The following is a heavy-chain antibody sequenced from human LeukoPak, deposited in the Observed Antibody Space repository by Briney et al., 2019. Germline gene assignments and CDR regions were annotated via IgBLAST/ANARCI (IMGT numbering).Heavy chain of an antibody. Sequence: SETLSLTCTVSGGSISSYYWSWIRQPPGKGLEWIGCIYYSGSTNYNPSLKSRVTISVDTSKNQFSLKLSSVTAADTAVYYCAREYCSGGSCYSAAFDIWGQGTMVTVSS. CDR3: AREYCSGGSCYSAAFDI. CDR1: GGSISSYY. J-gene: IGHJ3*02. D-gene: IGHD2-15*01. CDR2: IYYSGST. V-gene: IGHV4-59*01.